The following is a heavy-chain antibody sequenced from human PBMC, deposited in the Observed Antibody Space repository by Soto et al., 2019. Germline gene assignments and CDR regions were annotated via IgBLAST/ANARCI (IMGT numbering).Heavy chain of an antibody. CDR3: ARAERFPSSWFVP. J-gene: IGHJ5*02. Sequence: PSETLSLTCGVYGGTVRNSYWIWVRQPPGKGLEWIGEVNHSGEATYNPSLQSRVSISLDTSNNHFSLKMTSVTAADTAIYFCARAERFPSSWFVPCGQGTQVSVSS. CDR2: VNHSGEA. CDR1: GGTVRNSY. D-gene: IGHD3-10*01. V-gene: IGHV4-34*01.